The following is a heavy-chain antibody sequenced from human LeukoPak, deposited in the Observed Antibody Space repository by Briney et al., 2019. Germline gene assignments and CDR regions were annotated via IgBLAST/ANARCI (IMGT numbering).Heavy chain of an antibody. CDR3: ARVPPNYHDSKTLDYYMDV. CDR2: IIPIFGTA. D-gene: IGHD3-22*01. V-gene: IGHV1-69*06. J-gene: IGHJ6*03. Sequence: SVKVSCKASGGTFSSYAISWVRQAPGQGLEWMGGIIPIFGTANYAQKFQGRVTITADKSTSTAYMELSSLRSEDTAVYYCARVPPNYHDSKTLDYYMDVWGKGTTVTVSS. CDR1: GGTFSSYA.